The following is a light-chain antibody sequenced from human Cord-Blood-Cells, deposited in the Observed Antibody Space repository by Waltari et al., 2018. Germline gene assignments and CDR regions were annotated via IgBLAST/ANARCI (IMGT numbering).Light chain of an antibody. V-gene: IGKV3-20*01. CDR2: GAS. CDR1: QSVSSSY. Sequence: EIVLTQSPATLSLSPGERATLSCRASQSVSSSYLAWYQQKPGQARRLLIYGASSSATGIADWCSGGGSANDFTLTISRLEPEVFAVYYCQQYGSSPLTFGGGTKVEIK. J-gene: IGKJ4*01. CDR3: QQYGSSPLT.